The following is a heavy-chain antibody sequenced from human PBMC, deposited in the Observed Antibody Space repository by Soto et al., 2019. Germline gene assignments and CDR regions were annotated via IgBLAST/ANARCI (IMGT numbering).Heavy chain of an antibody. CDR1: GFTFSSYD. J-gene: IGHJ4*02. Sequence: EVHLLESGGGLVQPGGSLRLSCAASGFTFSSYDMSWVRQAPGKGVEWVSGISGSAGSTYYADSVKGRFTISRDNPKNTLYLQMNSLRAEDTAVYYCAKGRWFGEGWGQGTLVTVSS. V-gene: IGHV3-23*01. D-gene: IGHD3-10*01. CDR2: ISGSAGST. CDR3: AKGRWFGEG.